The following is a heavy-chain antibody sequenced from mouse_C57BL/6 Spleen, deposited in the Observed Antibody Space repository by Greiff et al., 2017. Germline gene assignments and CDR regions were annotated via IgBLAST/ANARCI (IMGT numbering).Heavy chain of an antibody. J-gene: IGHJ2*01. CDR1: GYTFTSYW. CDR2: IDPSDSFT. CDR3: AREESTVVADY. D-gene: IGHD1-1*01. V-gene: IGHV1-50*01. Sequence: QVQLQQPGAELVKPGASVKLSCKASGYTFTSYWMQWVKQRPGQGLEWIGEIDPSDSFTNYNQKFKGKATLTVDTSSSTAYMQLSSLTSEDSAVYYGAREESTVVADYWGQGTTLTVSS.